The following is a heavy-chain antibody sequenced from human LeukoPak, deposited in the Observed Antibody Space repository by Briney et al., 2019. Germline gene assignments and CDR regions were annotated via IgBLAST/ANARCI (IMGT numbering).Heavy chain of an antibody. Sequence: ASVTVSCKAFGYTFTKYSVHWMRQAPGQGLEWMGIFNPTDGSTNYAQKFQGRVSLTWDMSTRTVYMEMGSLRSDDTAVYFCARDGSGSPGYWGQGTLVTVSS. CDR2: FNPTDGST. J-gene: IGHJ4*02. D-gene: IGHD3-10*01. CDR3: ARDGSGSPGY. V-gene: IGHV1-46*01. CDR1: GYTFTKYS.